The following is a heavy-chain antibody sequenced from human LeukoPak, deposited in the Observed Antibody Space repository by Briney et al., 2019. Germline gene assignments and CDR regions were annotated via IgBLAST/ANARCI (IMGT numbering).Heavy chain of an antibody. Sequence: PSETLSLTCTVSGGSMYSYYWRWIRPPPGKGLEWIANIYHSANNNFILSYNPSLKSRVTISVDTSKSQFSLRLTSVTAADRAVYYCASGRSIRYSDFWGQGVLVTVSS. CDR2: IYHSANN. D-gene: IGHD1-26*01. V-gene: IGHV4-59*08. CDR1: GGSMYSYY. J-gene: IGHJ4*02. CDR3: ASGRSIRYSDF.